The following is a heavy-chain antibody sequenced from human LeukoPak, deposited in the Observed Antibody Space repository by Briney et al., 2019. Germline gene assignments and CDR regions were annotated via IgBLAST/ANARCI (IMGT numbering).Heavy chain of an antibody. J-gene: IGHJ3*02. D-gene: IGHD3-10*01. Sequence: ESGPTLVKPTQTLTLTCTFSGFSLSTSGVVVGGIRQPPGKALEWRALIYWDDDKRYSPSLKSRLTITKDTSKKQVVLTMTNMDPVDTATYFCAHRAISGTVVAFDIWGQGAMVTVSS. CDR1: GFSLSTSGVV. V-gene: IGHV2-5*02. CDR3: AHRAISGTVVAFDI. CDR2: IYWDDDK.